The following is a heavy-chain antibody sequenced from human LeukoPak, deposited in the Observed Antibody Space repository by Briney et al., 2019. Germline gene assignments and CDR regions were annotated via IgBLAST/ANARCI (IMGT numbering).Heavy chain of an antibody. Sequence: ASVKVSCKASGYTFTGYYMHCVRQAPGQGVEWMGWINPNSGGTNYAQKFQGRVTMTRDTSISTAYMELRSLRSVDAGVYYCARGDTALGVWGKETTVTISS. CDR3: ARGDTALGV. CDR1: GYTFTGYY. D-gene: IGHD5-18*01. V-gene: IGHV1-2*02. CDR2: INPNSGGT. J-gene: IGHJ6*04.